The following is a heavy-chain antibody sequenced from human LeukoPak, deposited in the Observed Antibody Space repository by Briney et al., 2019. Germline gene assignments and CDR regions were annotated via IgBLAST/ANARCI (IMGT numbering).Heavy chain of an antibody. CDR2: IIPIFGTA. V-gene: IGHV1-69*13. D-gene: IGHD1-14*01. CDR1: GGTFSSYA. J-gene: IGHJ6*02. CDR3: AREPEPPDPRYGMDV. Sequence: SVKVSCKASGGTFSSYAISWVRQAPGQGLEWMGGIIPIFGTANYAQKFQGRVTITADESTSTAYMELSSLRSEDTAVYYCAREPEPPDPRYGMDVWGQGTTVTVSS.